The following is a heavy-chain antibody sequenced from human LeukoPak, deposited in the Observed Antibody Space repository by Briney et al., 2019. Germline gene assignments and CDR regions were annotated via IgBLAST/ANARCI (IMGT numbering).Heavy chain of an antibody. D-gene: IGHD5-12*01. CDR1: GGSFSTYA. CDR2: IIPLLGTA. V-gene: IGHV1-69*04. J-gene: IGHJ4*02. CDR3: WKFGGYEERGDDY. Sequence: SVKVSCKASGGSFSTYAINWVRQAPGQGLEWMGRIIPLLGTANYAQKFQGSVTFTADKSTSTAYMELSSLISEDTAVYYCWKFGGYEERGDDYWGQGTLVTVSS.